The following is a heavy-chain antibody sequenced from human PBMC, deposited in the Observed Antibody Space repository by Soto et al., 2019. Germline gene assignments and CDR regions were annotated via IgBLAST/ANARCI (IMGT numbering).Heavy chain of an antibody. CDR3: ARVVTLFRCFDP. V-gene: IGHV3-7*02. D-gene: IGHD3-3*01. Sequence: PGGSLRLSCVGSGFIFSNYWMSWVRQAPGKGLEWVANIKEDRSEKYYVNSVEGRFTISRDNAKNSLYLQMNSLRDEDTAVYYCARVVTLFRCFDPWGQGTLVTVSS. J-gene: IGHJ5*02. CDR1: GFIFSNYW. CDR2: IKEDRSEK.